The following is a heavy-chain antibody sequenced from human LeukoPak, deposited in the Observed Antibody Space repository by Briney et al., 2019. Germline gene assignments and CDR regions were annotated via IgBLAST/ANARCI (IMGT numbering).Heavy chain of an antibody. CDR1: GYTFTGYY. CDR2: INPNSGGT. Sequence: ASVKVSCKASGYTFTGYYMHWVRQAPGQGPEWMGWINPNSGGTNYAQKFQGRVTMTRDTSISTAYMELSRLRSDDMAVYYCARAAKGEWLLRAFDIWGQGTMVTVSS. D-gene: IGHD3-3*01. CDR3: ARAAKGEWLLRAFDI. V-gene: IGHV1-2*02. J-gene: IGHJ3*02.